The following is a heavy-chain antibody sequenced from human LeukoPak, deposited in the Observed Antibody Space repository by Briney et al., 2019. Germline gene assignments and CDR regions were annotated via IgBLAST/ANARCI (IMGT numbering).Heavy chain of an antibody. Sequence: GSLRLSCAASGFTFSSYAMSWVRPAPGKGLEWVSAISGSDGSTYYADSVKGRFTISRDNSKNTLYLQMSSLSAEDTAVYYCEKDLGGSGDYRPYWGQGSVVTVSS. J-gene: IGHJ4*02. CDR1: GFTFSSYA. CDR3: EKDLGGSGDYRPY. D-gene: IGHD2-21*02. CDR2: ISGSDGST. V-gene: IGHV3-23*01.